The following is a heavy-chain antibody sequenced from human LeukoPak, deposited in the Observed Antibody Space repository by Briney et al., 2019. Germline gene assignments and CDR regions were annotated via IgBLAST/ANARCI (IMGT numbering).Heavy chain of an antibody. Sequence: GGSLRLSCAASGFTFSSYAMSWVRQAPRKGLEWVSAISGSGGSTYYADSVKGRFTISRDNSKNTLYLQMNSLRAEDTAVYYCALGYSSGWPYFDYWGQGTLVTVSS. CDR3: ALGYSSGWPYFDY. CDR2: ISGSGGST. V-gene: IGHV3-23*01. D-gene: IGHD6-19*01. CDR1: GFTFSSYA. J-gene: IGHJ4*02.